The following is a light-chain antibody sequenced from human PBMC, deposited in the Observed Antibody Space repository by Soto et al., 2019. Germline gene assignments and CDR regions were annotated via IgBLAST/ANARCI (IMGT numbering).Light chain of an antibody. CDR3: QQYYSYPPP. V-gene: IGKV1-8*01. Sequence: AIRMTQSPSSFSTSTGDRVTITCRASQGISSYLAWYQQKPGKAPKLLIYAASTLQSGVPSRFSGSGSGTDFTLTISCLQSEFFSTYYCQQYYSYPPPLGP. J-gene: IGKJ3*01. CDR1: QGISSY. CDR2: AAS.